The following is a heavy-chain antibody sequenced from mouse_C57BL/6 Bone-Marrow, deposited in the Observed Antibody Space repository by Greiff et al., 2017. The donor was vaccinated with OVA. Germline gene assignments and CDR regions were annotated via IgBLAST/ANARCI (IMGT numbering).Heavy chain of an antibody. D-gene: IGHD1-1*01. J-gene: IGHJ2*01. V-gene: IGHV1-81*01. CDR3: AVYYGSSYFDY. CDR2: IYPRSGNT. Sequence: QVQLKQSGAELARPGASVKLSCKASGYTFTSYGISWVKQRTGQGLEWIGEIYPRSGNTYYNEKFKGKATLTADKSSSTAYMELRSLTSEDSAVYFCAVYYGSSYFDYWGQGTTLTVSS. CDR1: GYTFTSYG.